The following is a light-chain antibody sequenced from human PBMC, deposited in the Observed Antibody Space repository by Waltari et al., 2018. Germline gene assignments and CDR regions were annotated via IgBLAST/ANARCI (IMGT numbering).Light chain of an antibody. CDR1: FRAHRDYYY. V-gene: IGLV2-14*03. CDR2: DVA. Sequence: QSDLTQPASVSGSLGQSITISCTAPFRAHRDYYYISWYQQHPGKAPKLLFFDVAHRPSGVSHRFSASQSGDTASLSISGLRPEDEATYYCTSYTLLTFTWQFGGGTKLTV. CDR3: TSYTLLTFTWQ. J-gene: IGLJ3*02.